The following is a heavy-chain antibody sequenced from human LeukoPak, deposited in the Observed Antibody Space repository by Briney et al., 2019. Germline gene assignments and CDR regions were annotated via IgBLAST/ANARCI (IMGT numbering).Heavy chain of an antibody. CDR3: ARSLVVGATYPYH. V-gene: IGHV3-48*01. CDR2: ISSSGSSTI. D-gene: IGHD1-26*01. CDR1: GFTFSSYG. Sequence: QSAGSLRLSCAASGFTFSSYGMTWVRQAPGKGLEWASYISSSGSSTIYYSDSVEGRFTISRDNAKNSLYLQLNSLRAEDTAVYYCARSLVVGATYPYHWGQGTLVTVSS. J-gene: IGHJ5*02.